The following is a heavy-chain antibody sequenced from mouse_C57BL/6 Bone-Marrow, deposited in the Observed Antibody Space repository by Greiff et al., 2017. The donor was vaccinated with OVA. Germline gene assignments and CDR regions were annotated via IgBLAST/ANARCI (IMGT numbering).Heavy chain of an antibody. D-gene: IGHD2-3*01. CDR3: ARGYDGYLFAY. Sequence: VKLMESGAELARPGASVKLSCKASGYTFTSYGISWVKQRTGQGLEWIGEIYPRSGNTYYNEKFKGKATLTADKSSSTAYMELRSLTSEDSAVYFCARGYDGYLFAYWGQGTLVTVSA. CDR2: IYPRSGNT. J-gene: IGHJ3*01. CDR1: GYTFTSYG. V-gene: IGHV1-81*01.